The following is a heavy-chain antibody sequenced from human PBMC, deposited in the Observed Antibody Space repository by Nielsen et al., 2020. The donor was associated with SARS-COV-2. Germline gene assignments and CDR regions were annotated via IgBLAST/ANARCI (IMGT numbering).Heavy chain of an antibody. Sequence: GSLRLSCAVYGGSFSGYYWSWIRQPPGKGLEWIGEINHSGSTNYNPSLKSRVTISVDTSKNQFSLKLSSVTAADTAVYYCARDLAETGDAFDIWGQGTMVTVSS. CDR1: GGSFSGYY. V-gene: IGHV4-34*01. J-gene: IGHJ3*02. D-gene: IGHD7-27*01. CDR2: INHSGST. CDR3: ARDLAETGDAFDI.